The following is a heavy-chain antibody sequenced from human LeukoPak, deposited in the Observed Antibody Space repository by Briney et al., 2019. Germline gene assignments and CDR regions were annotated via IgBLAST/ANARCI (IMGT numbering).Heavy chain of an antibody. CDR2: ISAGGGST. D-gene: IGHD3-16*01. Sequence: GGSLRLSCAASGFTLSTYAMNWVRQAPGKGLEWVSGISAGGGSTYYADSVKGRFTLSSDSSRNTVYFQLNNLRVEDTAIYYCAKASWVSSTDAVRWGQGTLITVSS. CDR3: AKASWVSSTDAVR. CDR1: GFTLSTYA. V-gene: IGHV3-23*01. J-gene: IGHJ4*02.